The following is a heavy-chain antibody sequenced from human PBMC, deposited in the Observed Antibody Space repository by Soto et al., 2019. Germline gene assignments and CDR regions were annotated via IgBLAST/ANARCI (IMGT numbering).Heavy chain of an antibody. CDR2: IGESGTPT. D-gene: IGHD5-18*01. CDR3: ARYRRGVRYYGMDV. J-gene: IGHJ6*02. CDR1: GFIFSSYA. V-gene: IGHV3-23*01. Sequence: EVQLLESGGGLVQPGGSLRLSCAASGFIFSSYAMKWVRQAPGKGLEWVSLIGESGTPTYYADSVKGRFTISRDNSGNTLFPEVYSLRAEDTAVYYCARYRRGVRYYGMDVWGQGTTVTVSS.